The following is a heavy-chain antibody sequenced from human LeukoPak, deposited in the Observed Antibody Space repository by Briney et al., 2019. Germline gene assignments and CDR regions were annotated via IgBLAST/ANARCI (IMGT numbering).Heavy chain of an antibody. D-gene: IGHD2-2*01. CDR1: GGSISSGSYY. V-gene: IGHV4-61*02. Sequence: SETLSLTCTVSGGSISSGSYYWSWIRQPAGKGLEWIGRIYTSGSTNYNPSLKSRVTISVDTSKNQFSLKLSSVTAADTAVYYCAREEIVVVPAVPKAYDAFDIWGQGTMVTVSS. CDR2: IYTSGST. CDR3: AREEIVVVPAVPKAYDAFDI. J-gene: IGHJ3*02.